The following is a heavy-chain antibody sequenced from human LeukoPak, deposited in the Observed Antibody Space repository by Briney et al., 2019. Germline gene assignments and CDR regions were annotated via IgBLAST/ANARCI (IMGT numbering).Heavy chain of an antibody. CDR2: IYHSGST. CDR3: ASSHSDAMVRGVRDYYYYMDV. V-gene: IGHV4-30-2*01. Sequence: PSETLSLTCTVSGGSISSGGYYRSWIRQPPGKGLEWIGYIYHSGSTYYNPSLKSRVTISVDRSKNQFSLKLSSVTAADTAVYYCASSHSDAMVRGVRDYYYYMDVWGKGTTVTVSS. D-gene: IGHD3-10*01. CDR1: GGSISSGGYY. J-gene: IGHJ6*03.